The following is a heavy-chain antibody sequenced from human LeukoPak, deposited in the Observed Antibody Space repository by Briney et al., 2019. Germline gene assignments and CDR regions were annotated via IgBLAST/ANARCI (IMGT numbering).Heavy chain of an antibody. CDR2: ISGSGGST. V-gene: IGHV3-23*01. D-gene: IGHD3-16*02. J-gene: IGHJ4*02. CDR3: ARDERVITFGGVIGYFDY. CDR1: GFTFSSYA. Sequence: GGSLRLSCAASGFTFSSYAMSWVRQAPGKGLEWVSAISGSGGSTYYADSVKGRFTISRDNSKNTLYLQMNSLRAEDTAVYYCARDERVITFGGVIGYFDYWGQGTLVTVSS.